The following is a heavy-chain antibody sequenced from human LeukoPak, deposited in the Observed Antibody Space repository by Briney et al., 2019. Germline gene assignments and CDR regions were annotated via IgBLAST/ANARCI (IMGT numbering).Heavy chain of an antibody. V-gene: IGHV3-21*01. J-gene: IGHJ4*02. CDR3: ARGTNWSPQDFDY. CDR1: RFIFSSYH. Sequence: GGSLRLSCAASRFIFSSYHMHWVRQPPGKGLEWVSSISSSNSFIYYADSMKGRFTISRDNAKNSLYLQMDSLRAEDTAVYYCARGTNWSPQDFDYWGQGTLVTVSS. CDR2: ISSSNSFI. D-gene: IGHD1-20*01.